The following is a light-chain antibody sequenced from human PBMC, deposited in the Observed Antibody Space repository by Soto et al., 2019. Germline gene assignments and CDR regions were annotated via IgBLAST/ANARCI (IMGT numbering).Light chain of an antibody. J-gene: IGLJ2*01. CDR3: CSYSDSSTLV. Sequence: QSALTQPASVSGSPGQSITISCTGTSSDVGSYDLVSWYQQHPGKAPKLMIYEVIKRPSGVSNRFSGSKSGNTASLTISGLQAEDEADYYCCSYSDSSTLVFGGGTQLTVL. CDR1: SSDVGSYDL. CDR2: EVI. V-gene: IGLV2-23*02.